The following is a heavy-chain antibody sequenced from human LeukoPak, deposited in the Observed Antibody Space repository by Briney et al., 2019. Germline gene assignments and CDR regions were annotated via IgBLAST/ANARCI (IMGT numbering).Heavy chain of an antibody. Sequence: SETLSLTCSVSGGSISSSSYYWGWIRQPPGKGLEWIGTFHYSGSTYYNPSLKSRVTISVNMSKNQFSLKLISVTAADTAVYCCARDRGTWNDDGFDYWGQGTLVTVS. CDR3: ARDRGTWNDDGFDY. V-gene: IGHV4-39*07. J-gene: IGHJ4*02. CDR2: FHYSGST. D-gene: IGHD1-1*01. CDR1: GGSISSSSYY.